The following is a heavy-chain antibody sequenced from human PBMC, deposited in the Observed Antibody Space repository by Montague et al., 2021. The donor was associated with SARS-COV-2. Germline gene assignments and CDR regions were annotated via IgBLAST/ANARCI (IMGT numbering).Heavy chain of an antibody. J-gene: IGHJ4*02. Sequence: YLRLSCAASGFTYSSYAMHWVRQAPGKGLEWVAVISYDGSNKYYADSVKGRLTISRDNSKNTLYLQMNSLRAEDTAVYYCARPSSGYGYYFDYWGQGTLVTVSS. D-gene: IGHD5-12*01. CDR1: GFTYSSYA. CDR3: ARPSSGYGYYFDY. V-gene: IGHV3-30-3*01. CDR2: ISYDGSNK.